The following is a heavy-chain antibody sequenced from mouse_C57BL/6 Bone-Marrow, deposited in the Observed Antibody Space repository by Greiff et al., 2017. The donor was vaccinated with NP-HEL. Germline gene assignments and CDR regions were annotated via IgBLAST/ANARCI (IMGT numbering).Heavy chain of an antibody. CDR1: GYTFTDYY. D-gene: IGHD1-1*01. CDR2: INPNNGGT. J-gene: IGHJ1*03. Sequence: VQLKQSGPELVKPGASVKISCKASGYTFTDYYMNWVKQSHGKSLEWIGDINPNNGGTSYNQKFKGKATLTVDKSSSTAYMELRSLTSEDSAVYYCARYYYGTRGYWYFDVWGTGTTVTVSS. CDR3: ARYYYGTRGYWYFDV. V-gene: IGHV1-26*01.